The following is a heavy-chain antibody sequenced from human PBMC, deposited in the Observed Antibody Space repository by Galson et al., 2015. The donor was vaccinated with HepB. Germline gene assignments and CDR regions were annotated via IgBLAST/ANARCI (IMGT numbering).Heavy chain of an antibody. Sequence: SVKVSCKASGYTFTGYYMHWVRQAPGQGLEWMGWINPNSGGTNYAQKFQGRVTMTRDTSISTAYMELSRLRSDDTAVYYCNVDRGVVVPAAGYYFDYWGQGTLVTVSS. D-gene: IGHD2-2*01. J-gene: IGHJ4*02. CDR3: NVDRGVVVPAAGYYFDY. CDR2: INPNSGGT. V-gene: IGHV1-2*02. CDR1: GYTFTGYY.